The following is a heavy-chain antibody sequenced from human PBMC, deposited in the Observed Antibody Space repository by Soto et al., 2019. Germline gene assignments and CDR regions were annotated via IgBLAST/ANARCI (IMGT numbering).Heavy chain of an antibody. CDR2: IYYSGST. V-gene: IGHV4-59*01. D-gene: IGHD3-10*01. CDR3: ARGVGELLLGFYYYYMHV. CDR1: GGSISSYY. J-gene: IGHJ6*03. Sequence: PSETLSLTCTVSGGSISSYYWSWIRQPPGKGLEWIGYIYYSGSTNYNPSLKSRVTISVDTSKNQFSLKLSSVTAADTAVYYCARGVGELLLGFYYYYMHVWGKGTTVTVSS.